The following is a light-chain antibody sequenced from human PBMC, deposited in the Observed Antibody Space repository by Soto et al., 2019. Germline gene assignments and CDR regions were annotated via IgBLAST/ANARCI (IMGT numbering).Light chain of an antibody. Sequence: QSALTQPRSASGSPGQSVTISCTGASSDVGKYNFVSWYQQHPGKAPKLMIYDVTERPSGVPDRFSGSKSGNTASLTVSGLQAEDEAAYYCTSYAGSSIPVVFGGGTKLTVL. CDR3: TSYAGSSIPVV. CDR1: SSDVGKYNF. V-gene: IGLV2-8*01. CDR2: DVT. J-gene: IGLJ2*01.